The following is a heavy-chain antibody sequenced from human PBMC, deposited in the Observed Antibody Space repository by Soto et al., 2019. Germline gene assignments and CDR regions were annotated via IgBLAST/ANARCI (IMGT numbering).Heavy chain of an antibody. CDR2: IVVGSGNT. J-gene: IGHJ4*02. CDR3: AEEVGATFDH. V-gene: IGHV1-58*01. CDR1: GFTFTSSA. D-gene: IGHD1-26*01. Sequence: QMQLVQSGPEVKKPGTSVKVSCKASGFTFTSSAVQWVRQARGQRLEWIGWIVVGSGNTNYAQKFQERVTITNDMPSQTDYIELNSLRSEDTPVYYSAEEVGATFDHWVQGNLVTVSS.